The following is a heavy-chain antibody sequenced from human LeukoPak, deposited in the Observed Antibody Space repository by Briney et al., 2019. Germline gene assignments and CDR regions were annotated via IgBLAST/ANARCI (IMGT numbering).Heavy chain of an antibody. CDR2: ISSSGSTI. J-gene: IGHJ5*02. CDR3: ARDRHYYDSSGYYYRWFDP. V-gene: IGHV3-48*03. Sequence: GGSLRLSCAASGFTFSSYEMNWVRQAPGKGLQWVSYISSSGSTIYYADSVKGRFTISRDNAKNSLYLQMNSLRAEDTAVYYCARDRHYYDSSGYYYRWFDPWGQGTLVTVSS. CDR1: GFTFSSYE. D-gene: IGHD3-22*01.